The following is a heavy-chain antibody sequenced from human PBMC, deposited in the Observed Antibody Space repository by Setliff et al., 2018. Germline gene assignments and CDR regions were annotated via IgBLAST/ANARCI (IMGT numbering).Heavy chain of an antibody. Sequence: SETLSLTCAIYGESSSGYYWSWIRQSPGKALEWIGEIMDGRDTVYNPSLNSRVTISFDTSRNQFSLELSSVTAADTAVYYCARHATYYYGSGNLPFDHWAQGSLVTVSS. CDR2: IMDGRDT. V-gene: IGHV4-34*12. CDR1: GESSSGYY. CDR3: ARHATYYYGSGNLPFDH. D-gene: IGHD3-10*01. J-gene: IGHJ4*02.